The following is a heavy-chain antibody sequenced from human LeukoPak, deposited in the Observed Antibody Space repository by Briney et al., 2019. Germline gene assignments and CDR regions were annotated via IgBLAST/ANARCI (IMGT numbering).Heavy chain of an antibody. Sequence: PSETLSLTCAVSGDSISSSHWWSWVRQPPGKGLEWIGEVYHTGSTNYNPSLKSRVSILVDKSKNLFSLRLSSVTAADTAVYFCARAVLLLNYFDYWGQGTLVTVSS. J-gene: IGHJ4*02. CDR2: VYHTGST. CDR3: ARAVLLLNYFDY. CDR1: GDSISSSHW. V-gene: IGHV4-4*02. D-gene: IGHD2-15*01.